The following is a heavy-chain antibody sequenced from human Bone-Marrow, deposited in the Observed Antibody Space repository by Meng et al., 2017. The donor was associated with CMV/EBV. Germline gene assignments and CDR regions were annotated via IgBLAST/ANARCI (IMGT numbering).Heavy chain of an antibody. CDR3: AKTRGYSDSLLHF. Sequence: AASGFTFSSYAMSWARQAPGKGLEWVSGISANGDGTYYADSVKGRFTISRDNSKNSLYLQMNSLRAEDTAVYYCAKTRGYSDSLLHFWGQGTLVTVSS. CDR2: ISANGDGT. D-gene: IGHD3-10*01. J-gene: IGHJ4*02. CDR1: GFTFSSYA. V-gene: IGHV3-23*01.